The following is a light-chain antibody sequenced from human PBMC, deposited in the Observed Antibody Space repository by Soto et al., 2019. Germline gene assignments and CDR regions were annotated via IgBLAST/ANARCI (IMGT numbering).Light chain of an antibody. Sequence: DIQMTPSPPSLSASVGARVTITCRATQSISNYLNWYQQKPGKAPKLLIYGASSLESGVPSRFSGSGSGTDFTLTIASLQPEDFGTYYCQQSYSTPYTFGQGTILEIK. CDR2: GAS. J-gene: IGKJ2*01. V-gene: IGKV1-39*01. CDR1: QSISNY. CDR3: QQSYSTPYT.